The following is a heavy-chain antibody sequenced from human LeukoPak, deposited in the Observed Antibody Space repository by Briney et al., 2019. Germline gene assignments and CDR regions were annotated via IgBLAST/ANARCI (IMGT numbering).Heavy chain of an antibody. CDR2: ISAYNGNT. CDR1: GYTFTSYG. Sequence: ASVKVSCKASGYTFTSYGISWVRQAPGQGLEWMGWISAYNGNTNYAQKLQGRVTMTRNTSISTAYMELSSLRSEDTAVYYCARGRDIVVVPALFSAVFLGDAFDIWGQGTMVTVS. J-gene: IGHJ3*02. V-gene: IGHV1-18*01. D-gene: IGHD2-2*01. CDR3: ARGRDIVVVPALFSAVFLGDAFDI.